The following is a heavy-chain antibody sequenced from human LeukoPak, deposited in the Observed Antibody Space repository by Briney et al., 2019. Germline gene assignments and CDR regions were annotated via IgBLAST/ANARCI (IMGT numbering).Heavy chain of an antibody. V-gene: IGHV3-23*01. CDR1: GFTFSSYA. J-gene: IGHJ4*02. CDR2: ISGSGGNT. Sequence: GGSLRLSCAASGFTFSSYAMSWVRPAPGKGLEWVSAISGSGGNTYYADSVKGRFTISRDNSKNTLYLQMNSLRAEDTAVYYCATYGDYEAYYFDYWGQGTLVTVSS. CDR3: ATYGDYEAYYFDY. D-gene: IGHD4-17*01.